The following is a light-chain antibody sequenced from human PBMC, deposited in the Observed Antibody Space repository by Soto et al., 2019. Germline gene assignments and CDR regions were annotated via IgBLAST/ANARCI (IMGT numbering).Light chain of an antibody. CDR3: QPSYSTPRT. CDR2: AAS. V-gene: IGKV1-39*01. Sequence: DIQMTQSPSSLSASVGDRVTITCRASQSISSYLNWYQQKPGKAPKLLIYAASSLQSEVTSRFSGSGSGTDFTLTISSLQPEDFATYYCQPSYSTPRTFGQGTKVEIK. CDR1: QSISSY. J-gene: IGKJ1*01.